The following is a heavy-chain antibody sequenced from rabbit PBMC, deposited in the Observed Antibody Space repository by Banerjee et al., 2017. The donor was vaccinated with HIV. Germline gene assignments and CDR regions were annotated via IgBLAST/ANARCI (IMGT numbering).Heavy chain of an antibody. J-gene: IGHJ4*01. CDR3: ARDGGSGNSYAFNL. Sequence: QEQLVESGGGLVQPEGSLTLSCKVSGFDFSSYGISWVRQAPGKGLEWIGCIYNGDGSTWYASWAKGRFSISKTSSTTVTLQMTSLTAADTATYFCARDGGSGNSYAFNLWGQGTLVTVS. CDR2: IYNGDGST. CDR1: GFDFSSYG. V-gene: IGHV1S45*01. D-gene: IGHD1-1*01.